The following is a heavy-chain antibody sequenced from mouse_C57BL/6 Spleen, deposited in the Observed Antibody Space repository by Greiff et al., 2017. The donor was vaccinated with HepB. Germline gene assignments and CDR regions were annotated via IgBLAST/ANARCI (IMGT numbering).Heavy chain of an antibody. CDR3: ARFHFDYYGSSFFDY. Sequence: QVQLQQSGTELVKPGASVKLSCKASGYTFTSYWMHWVKQRPGQGLEWIGNINPSNGGTNYNEKFKSKATLTVDKSSSTAYMQLSSLTSEDSAVYYCARFHFDYYGSSFFDYWGQGTTLTVSS. J-gene: IGHJ2*01. V-gene: IGHV1-53*01. CDR1: GYTFTSYW. D-gene: IGHD1-1*01. CDR2: INPSNGGT.